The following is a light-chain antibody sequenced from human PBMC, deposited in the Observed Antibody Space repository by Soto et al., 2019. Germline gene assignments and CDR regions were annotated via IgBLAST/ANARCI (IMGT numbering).Light chain of an antibody. CDR3: QQLNSYLSIT. V-gene: IGKV1-5*01. J-gene: IGKJ5*01. CDR1: ESISGW. CDR2: DAS. Sequence: DIQMTQSPSTLSASVGARVTITCRASESISGWLAWYQQKPGKAPKLLIYDASKLESGVPSRFSGSESGTEYTLTISSLQPDDFGDYYCQQLNSYLSITFGQGTRLEIK.